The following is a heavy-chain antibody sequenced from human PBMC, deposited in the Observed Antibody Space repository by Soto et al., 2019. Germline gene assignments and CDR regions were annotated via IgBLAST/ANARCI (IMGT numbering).Heavy chain of an antibody. D-gene: IGHD3-10*01. CDR2: IFYSGRA. Sequence: QVQLQESGPGLVKPSQTLSLTCIVSGGSISSDRYYWTWIRQPPGKGLEWIGYIFYSGRAYYNPSLEGRVTISIDTSQNQFSLRLTSVTGADTAVYYWARTDYGSGSPINWGLGTRVTVSS. V-gene: IGHV4-30-4*01. CDR1: GGSISSDRYY. CDR3: ARTDYGSGSPIN. J-gene: IGHJ4*02.